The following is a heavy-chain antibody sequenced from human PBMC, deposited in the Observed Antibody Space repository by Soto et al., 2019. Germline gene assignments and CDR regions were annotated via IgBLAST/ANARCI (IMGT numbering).Heavy chain of an antibody. CDR1: GFTFSSYA. J-gene: IGHJ4*02. V-gene: IGHV3-23*01. CDR2: ISGSGGST. CDR3: AKRGSGSYYHY. D-gene: IGHD1-26*01. Sequence: EVQLLESGGGLVQPGGSLRLSCAASGFTFSSYAMNWVRQAPGKGLEWVSVISGSGGSTYYADSVKGRFTISRDNSKNTLYLQMNSLRAEDTAVYYCAKRGSGSYYHYWGPGTLVTVSS.